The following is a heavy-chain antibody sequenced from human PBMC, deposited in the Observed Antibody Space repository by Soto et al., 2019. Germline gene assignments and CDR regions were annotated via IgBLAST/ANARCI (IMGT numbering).Heavy chain of an antibody. V-gene: IGHV2-5*01. Sequence: SGPTLVNPTQTLTLTCTFSGFSLNTSGMGVGWIRQPPGKALEWLALIYWNDDKRYRPSLNSRLTIAKDTPKSQVVLTVTNVDPVDMATYYCAHTKIVVVPAATHNFDYWGQGILVTVSS. CDR2: IYWNDDK. J-gene: IGHJ4*01. CDR3: AHTKIVVVPAATHNFDY. D-gene: IGHD2-2*01. CDR1: GFSLNTSGMG.